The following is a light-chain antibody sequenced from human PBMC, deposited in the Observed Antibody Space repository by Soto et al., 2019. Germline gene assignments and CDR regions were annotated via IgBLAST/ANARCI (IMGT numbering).Light chain of an antibody. CDR2: DVS. V-gene: IGKV3-20*01. CDR1: QSVSRRY. J-gene: IGKJ4*01. Sequence: IVLTQSPXTLXXXPGQRAXXSCRASQSVSRRYLAWYQQKPGQAPMLLIYDVSERASDIPDRFSGSGSGTDFTLTINRLVPEDVAVYYCQYQGSFGGGTKVEIK. CDR3: QYQGS.